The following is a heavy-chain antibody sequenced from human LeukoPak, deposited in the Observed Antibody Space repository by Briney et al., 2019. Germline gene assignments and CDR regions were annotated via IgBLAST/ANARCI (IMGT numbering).Heavy chain of an antibody. J-gene: IGHJ4*02. Sequence: GGSLRLSCAASGFTFSSYAMSWVRQAPGKGLEWVSAISGSGGSTYYADSVKGRFTISRDNSKNTLYLQMNSLRTEDTAVYYCARTYHDNNRYLKYHFDYWGQGALVTASS. D-gene: IGHD3-22*01. CDR1: GFTFSSYA. CDR2: ISGSGGST. V-gene: IGHV3-23*01. CDR3: ARTYHDNNRYLKYHFDY.